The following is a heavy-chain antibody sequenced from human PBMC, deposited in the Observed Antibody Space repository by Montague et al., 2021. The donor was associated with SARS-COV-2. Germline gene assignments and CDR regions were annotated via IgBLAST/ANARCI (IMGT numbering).Heavy chain of an antibody. V-gene: IGHV4-59*08. CDR2: VYYSGDT. J-gene: IGHJ3*01. CDR1: GGSTASHY. D-gene: IGHD6-19*01. Sequence: SETLSLTCTVSGGSTASHYWNWIRQSPGKRPEWICYVYYSGDTKYNPSLQSRVTISIDTSENQFSLRLNSVTAADTAVYFCARGWAFGPWGQGRLVTVSS. CDR3: ARGWAFGP.